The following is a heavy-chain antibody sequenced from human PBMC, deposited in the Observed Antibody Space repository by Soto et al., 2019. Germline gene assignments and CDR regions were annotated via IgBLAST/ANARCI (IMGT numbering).Heavy chain of an antibody. J-gene: IGHJ4*02. CDR3: ARDMAGVVYCVY. D-gene: IGHD2-8*02. Sequence: ASVKVSCKASGYTFTGFTMHWVRQAPGQGLEWMGWINANSGGTNYAQKFQGRVTTTRDTSISTVSMELNRLRSDDTAVYYCARDMAGVVYCVYWGQGPLVTVSS. CDR1: GYTFTGFT. V-gene: IGHV1-2*02. CDR2: INANSGGT.